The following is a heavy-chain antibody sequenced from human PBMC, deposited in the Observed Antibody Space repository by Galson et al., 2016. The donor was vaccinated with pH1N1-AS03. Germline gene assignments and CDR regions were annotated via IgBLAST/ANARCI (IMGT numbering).Heavy chain of an antibody. Sequence: SVKVSCKASGYTLTRYYMHWVRQAPGQGLEWMGIIDPSGGPTTYAPKFQGRITITTDTSTRTVYMELVSLRSEDTAVYDCARRYYFDYWGQGTLVTVSS. CDR2: IDPSGGPT. D-gene: IGHD3-16*02. J-gene: IGHJ4*02. CDR1: GYTLTRYY. V-gene: IGHV1-46*01. CDR3: ARRYYFDY.